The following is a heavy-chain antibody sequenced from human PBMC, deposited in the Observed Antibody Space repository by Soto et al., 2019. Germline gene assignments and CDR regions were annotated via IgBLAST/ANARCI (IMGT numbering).Heavy chain of an antibody. CDR1: GGSISSGGYY. CDR3: ARVDYYDSSGYYYLFDY. V-gene: IGHV4-31*03. J-gene: IGHJ4*02. CDR2: IYYSGST. D-gene: IGHD3-22*01. Sequence: VQLQESGPGLVMPSQTLSLTCTVSGGSISSGGYYWSWIRQHPGKGREWIGYIYYSGSTYYNPSLKSRVTISVDTSKNQFSLKLSSVTAADTAVYYCARVDYYDSSGYYYLFDYWGQGTLVTVSS.